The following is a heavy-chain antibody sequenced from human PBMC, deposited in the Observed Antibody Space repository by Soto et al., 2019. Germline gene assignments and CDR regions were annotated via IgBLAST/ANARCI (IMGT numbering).Heavy chain of an antibody. J-gene: IGHJ6*03. CDR2: INHSGST. CDR3: ARGSRYYYGSGSYYRPGYYYYYMDV. V-gene: IGHV4-34*01. CDR1: GGSFSGYY. D-gene: IGHD3-10*01. Sequence: SETLSLTCAVYGGSFSGYYWSWIRQPPGKGLEWIGEINHSGSTNYNPSLKSRVTISVDTSKNQFSLKLSSVTAADTAVYYCARGSRYYYGSGSYYRPGYYYYYMDVWGKGTTVTVSS.